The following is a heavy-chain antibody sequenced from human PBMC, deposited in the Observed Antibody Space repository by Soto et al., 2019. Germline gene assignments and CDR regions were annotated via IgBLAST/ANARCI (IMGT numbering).Heavy chain of an antibody. CDR1: GYTFTHYC. D-gene: IGHD2-15*01. V-gene: IGHV1-18*04. Sequence: QIQLVQSGAEMKKPGASVKVSCKPSGYTFTHYCVSLQRQAPGQGLEWMGWISAYNGNTDYAHKFQGIVALTTDTATSTAYMELRGLSPDDTAVYYWARDVPGSGVHVWDYWGQGALVTVSS. J-gene: IGHJ4*02. CDR3: ARDVPGSGVHVWDY. CDR2: ISAYNGNT.